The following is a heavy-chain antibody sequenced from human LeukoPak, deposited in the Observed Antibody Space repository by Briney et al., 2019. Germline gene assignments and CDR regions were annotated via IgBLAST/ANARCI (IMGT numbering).Heavy chain of an antibody. CDR3: ARGYGSGRFDP. D-gene: IGHD3-10*01. J-gene: IGHJ5*02. V-gene: IGHV4-34*01. CDR2: INHSGST. Sequence: SETLSLTCAVYGGSFSGYYWSWIRQPPGKGLEWIGEINHSGSTNYNPSLKSRVTISVDTSKNQFSLKLSSVTAADTAVYYCARGYGSGRFDPWGQGTLVTVSS. CDR1: GGSFSGYY.